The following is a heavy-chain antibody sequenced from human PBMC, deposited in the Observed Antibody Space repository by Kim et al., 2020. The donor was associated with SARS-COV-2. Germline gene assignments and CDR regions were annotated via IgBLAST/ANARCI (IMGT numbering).Heavy chain of an antibody. Sequence: GGSLRLSCAASGFAFSSYSFNWVRQAPGKGLEGVSSISTASYIYYADSVQGRFSISRDNDKKSVYLQMDSLRAEDSAVYYCARDESLDGSGTSNYYYGMDIWGQGTTVTVSS. J-gene: IGHJ6*02. V-gene: IGHV3-21*01. CDR2: ISTASYI. CDR3: ARDESLDGSGTSNYYYGMDI. D-gene: IGHD3-10*01. CDR1: GFAFSSYS.